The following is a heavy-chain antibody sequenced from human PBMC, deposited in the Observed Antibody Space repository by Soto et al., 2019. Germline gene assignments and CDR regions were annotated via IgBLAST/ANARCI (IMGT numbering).Heavy chain of an antibody. CDR3: ATRSPAFDY. CDR2: ISTYKGNT. J-gene: IGHJ4*02. Sequence: QAQLVQSGPEVKKPGASVKVSCKTSGYTFTSYGIAWVRQAPGQGLEWMGWISTYKGNTNYAQKFQGRVTTTTDTSTSTAYMELRSLRSDDTAVYYCATRSPAFDYWGQGTLVTVSS. CDR1: GYTFTSYG. V-gene: IGHV1-18*01.